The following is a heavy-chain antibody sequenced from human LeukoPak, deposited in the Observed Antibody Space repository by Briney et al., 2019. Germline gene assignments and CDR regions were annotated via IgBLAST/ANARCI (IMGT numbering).Heavy chain of an antibody. J-gene: IGHJ6*04. V-gene: IGHV3-66*01. CDR1: GFTFSSYS. Sequence: GGSLRLSCAASGFTFSSYSMNWVRQAPGKGLEWVSVIYSGGGTYYADSVKGRFTISRDNAKNSLYLQMNSLRAEDTAVYYCAELGITMIGGVWGKGTTVTISS. CDR2: IYSGGGT. CDR3: AELGITMIGGV. D-gene: IGHD3-10*02.